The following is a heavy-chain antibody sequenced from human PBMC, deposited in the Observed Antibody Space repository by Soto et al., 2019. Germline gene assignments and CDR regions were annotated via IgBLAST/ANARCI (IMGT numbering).Heavy chain of an antibody. CDR2: IWYDGSNK. CDR1: GFTFSSYG. V-gene: IGHV3-33*01. CDR3: AREDTAMAGYYYYYGMDV. D-gene: IGHD5-18*01. J-gene: IGHJ6*02. Sequence: GGSLRLSCAASGFTFSSYGMHWVRQAPGKGLEWVAVIWYDGSNKYYADSVKGRFTISRDNSKNTLYLQMNSLRAEDTAVYYCAREDTAMAGYYYYYGMDVWGQGTTVTVSS.